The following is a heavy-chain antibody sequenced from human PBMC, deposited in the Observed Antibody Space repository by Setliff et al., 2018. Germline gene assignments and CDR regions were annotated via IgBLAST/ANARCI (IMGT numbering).Heavy chain of an antibody. CDR2: IIPIFGTA. CDR1: GGTFSSYA. D-gene: IGHD2-2*02. CDR3: ARDSRGLVPAAIEGSYYYYGMDV. V-gene: IGHV1-69*13. Sequence: SGKVSCKASGGTFSSYAISWVRQAPGQGLEWMGGIIPIFGTANYAQKFQGRVTITADESTSTAYMELSSLRSEDTAVYYCARDSRGLVPAAIEGSYYYYGMDVWGQGTTVTVSS. J-gene: IGHJ6*02.